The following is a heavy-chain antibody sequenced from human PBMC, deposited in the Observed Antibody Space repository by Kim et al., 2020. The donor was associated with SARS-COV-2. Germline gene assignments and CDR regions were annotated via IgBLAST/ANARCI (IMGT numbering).Heavy chain of an antibody. CDR1: GGSISSYY. V-gene: IGHV4-59*08. D-gene: IGHD6-6*01. Sequence: SETLSLTCTVSGGSISSYYWSWIRQPPGKGLEWIGYIYYSGSTNYNPSLKSRVTISIDTSKSQFSLKLSSVTAADTAVYYCARHQSPYSSSSVGAFDIWGQGTMVTVSS. J-gene: IGHJ3*02. CDR2: IYYSGST. CDR3: ARHQSPYSSSSVGAFDI.